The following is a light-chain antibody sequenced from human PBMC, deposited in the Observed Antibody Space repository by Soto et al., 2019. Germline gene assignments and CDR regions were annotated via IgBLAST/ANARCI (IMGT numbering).Light chain of an antibody. V-gene: IGLV2-23*03. CDR1: SSDVRSYNL. Sequence: QSALTQPASVSGSPGQSITISCTGTSSDVRSYNLVSWYQQHPGKAPKLMIYEGSKRPSGVSNRFSGSKSGNTASLTISGLQAEDEADYYCCSYAGSYTFVVFGGGTKLTVL. J-gene: IGLJ3*02. CDR2: EGS. CDR3: CSYAGSYTFVV.